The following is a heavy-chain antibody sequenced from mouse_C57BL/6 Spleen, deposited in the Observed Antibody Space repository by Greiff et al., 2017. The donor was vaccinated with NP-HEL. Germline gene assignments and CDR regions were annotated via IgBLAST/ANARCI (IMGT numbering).Heavy chain of an antibody. CDR3: ASLGRGFAY. CDR2: IYPGDGDT. V-gene: IGHV1-82*01. CDR1: GYAFSSSW. J-gene: IGHJ3*01. Sequence: VQRVESGPELVKPGASVKISCKASGYAFSSSWLNWVKQRPGKGLEWIGRIYPGDGDTNYNGKFKGKATLTADKSSSTAYMQLSSLTSEDSAVYFCASLGRGFAYWGQGTLVTVSA. D-gene: IGHD4-1*01.